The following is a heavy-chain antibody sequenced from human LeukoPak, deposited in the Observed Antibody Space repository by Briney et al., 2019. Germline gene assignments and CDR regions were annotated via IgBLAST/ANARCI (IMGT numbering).Heavy chain of an antibody. CDR2: IYYSGST. CDR3: ARTYYDFWSGQGFDP. V-gene: IGHV4-59*01. D-gene: IGHD3-3*01. CDR1: GGSISSYY. J-gene: IGHJ5*02. Sequence: PSETLSLTCTVSGGSISSYYWSWIRPPPGKGLERIGYIYYSGSTNYNPSLKSRVTISVDTSKNQFSLKLSSVTAADTAVYYCARTYYDFWSGQGFDPWGQGTLVTVSS.